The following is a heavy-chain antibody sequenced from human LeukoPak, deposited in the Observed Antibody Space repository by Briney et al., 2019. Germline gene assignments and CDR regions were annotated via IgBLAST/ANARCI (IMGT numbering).Heavy chain of an antibody. Sequence: SETLSLTCAVYGGSFSGYYWSWIRQPPGKGLEWIGEINHSGSTNYNPSLKSRVTISVATSKNQFSLKLSSVTAADTAVYHCASQYGGLDYWGQGTRVTVSS. CDR3: ASQYGGLDY. V-gene: IGHV4-34*01. CDR1: GGSFSGYY. D-gene: IGHD4-23*01. J-gene: IGHJ4*02. CDR2: INHSGST.